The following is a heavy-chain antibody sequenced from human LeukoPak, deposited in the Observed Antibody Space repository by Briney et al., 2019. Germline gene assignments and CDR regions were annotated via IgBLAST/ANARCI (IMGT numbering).Heavy chain of an antibody. D-gene: IGHD3-3*01. J-gene: IGHJ6*02. V-gene: IGHV1-24*01. CDR3: ATDPVQGGDFWSGYPCMDV. CDR2: FDPEDGET. Sequence: ASVKVSCKVSGYTLTELSMHWVRQAPGKGLEWMGGFDPEDGETIYAQKFQGRVTMTEDTSTDTAYMELSSLRSEDTAVYYCATDPVQGGDFWSGYPCMDVWGQGTTVTVSS. CDR1: GYTLTELS.